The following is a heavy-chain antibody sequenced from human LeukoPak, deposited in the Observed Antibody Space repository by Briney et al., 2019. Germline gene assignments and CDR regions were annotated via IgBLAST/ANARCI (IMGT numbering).Heavy chain of an antibody. CDR2: ISSSGSAI. D-gene: IGHD2-21*01. J-gene: IGHJ6*02. V-gene: IGHV3-48*02. CDR1: GFTFSSYW. Sequence: GGSLRLSCAASGFTFSSYWMNWVRQAPGKGLEWVSYISSSGSAIYYADSVKGRFTISGDNAKNSLYLQMNSLRDEDTAVYYCARGFCGGASPCGMDVWGQGTTVTVSS. CDR3: ARGFCGGASPCGMDV.